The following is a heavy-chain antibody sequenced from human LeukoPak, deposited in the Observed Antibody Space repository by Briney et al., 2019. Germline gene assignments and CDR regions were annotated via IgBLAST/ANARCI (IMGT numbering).Heavy chain of an antibody. CDR2: IIPVFGTS. D-gene: IGHD6-13*01. J-gene: IGHJ4*02. Sequence: AASVKVSCKASGGTFSSYAINWVRQAPGQGLEWMGGIIPVFGTSNYAQKFQGRVTITADKSTSTAYMELSSLRSEDTAVYYCARSSIIAAAGPYYFDYWGQGTLVTVSS. V-gene: IGHV1-69*06. CDR1: GGTFSSYA. CDR3: ARSSIIAAAGPYYFDY.